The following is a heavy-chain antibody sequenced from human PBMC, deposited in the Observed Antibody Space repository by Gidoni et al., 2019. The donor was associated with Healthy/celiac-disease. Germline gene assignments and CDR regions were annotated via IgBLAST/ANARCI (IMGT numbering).Heavy chain of an antibody. CDR1: GFTFSSYA. CDR3: AKGYDFWSGYNDY. V-gene: IGHV3-23*01. CDR2: ISGSGGST. Sequence: EVQLLESGGGLVQPGGSLRLSCAASGFTFSSYAMSWVRQAPGKGLEWVAAISGSGGSTYYADSVKGRFTISRDNSKNTLYLQMNSLRAEDTAVYYCAKGYDFWSGYNDYWGQGTLVTVSS. D-gene: IGHD3-3*01. J-gene: IGHJ4*02.